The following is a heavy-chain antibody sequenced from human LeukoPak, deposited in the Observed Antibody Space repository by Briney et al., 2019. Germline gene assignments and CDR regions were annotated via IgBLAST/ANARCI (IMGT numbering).Heavy chain of an antibody. CDR3: ARDTNIAAAGADYYMDV. CDR2: INPNSGGT. Sequence: ASVKVSCKASGYTFTGYYMHWVRQAPGQGLEWMGWINPNSGGTNYAQKFQGRVTMTRDTSISPAYMELSRLRSDDTAVYYCARDTNIAAAGADYYMDVWGKGTTVTVSS. J-gene: IGHJ6*03. D-gene: IGHD6-13*01. CDR1: GYTFTGYY. V-gene: IGHV1-2*02.